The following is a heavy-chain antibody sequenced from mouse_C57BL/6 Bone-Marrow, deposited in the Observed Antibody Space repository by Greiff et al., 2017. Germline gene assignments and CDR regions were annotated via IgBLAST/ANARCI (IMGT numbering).Heavy chain of an antibody. CDR3: ARLFYDDDELGY. J-gene: IGHJ3*02. V-gene: IGHV1-4*01. D-gene: IGHD2-4*01. CDR1: GYTFTSYS. CDR2: INPSSGYT. Sequence: QVQLQQSGAELVRPGASVKMSCKASGYTFTSYSMHWVKQRPGQGLEWIGYINPSSGYTKYNQKFKDKATLTADTSSSTAYMQLSSLTSEDSAVYYCARLFYDDDELGYWGQGTLVTVSA.